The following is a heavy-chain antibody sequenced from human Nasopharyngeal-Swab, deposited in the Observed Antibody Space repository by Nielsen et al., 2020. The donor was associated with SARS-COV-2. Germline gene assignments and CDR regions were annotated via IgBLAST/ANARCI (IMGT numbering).Heavy chain of an antibody. V-gene: IGHV1-46*01. Sequence: ASVKVSCKASGYTFTRYYIHWVRQAPGQGLEWMGIINPGGGSARYSQNFQGRVTMTRDTSTSTVYMELSSLRSEDTAVYYCASAYSSSWYRGGGGFDPWGQGTLVTVSS. CDR1: GYTFTRYY. CDR2: INPGGGSA. J-gene: IGHJ5*02. CDR3: ASAYSSSWYRGGGGFDP. D-gene: IGHD6-13*01.